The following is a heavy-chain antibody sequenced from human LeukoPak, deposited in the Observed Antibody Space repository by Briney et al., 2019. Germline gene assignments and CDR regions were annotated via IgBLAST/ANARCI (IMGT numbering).Heavy chain of an antibody. Sequence: PSETLSLTCAVYGGSFSGYYWSWIRQPPGKGLEWIGEINHSGSTNYNPSLKSRVTISVDTSKNQFSLKLSSVTVADTAVYYCARGDCSGGSCYPWFDPWGQGTLVTVSS. CDR1: GGSFSGYY. V-gene: IGHV4-34*01. D-gene: IGHD2-15*01. J-gene: IGHJ5*02. CDR3: ARGDCSGGSCYPWFDP. CDR2: INHSGST.